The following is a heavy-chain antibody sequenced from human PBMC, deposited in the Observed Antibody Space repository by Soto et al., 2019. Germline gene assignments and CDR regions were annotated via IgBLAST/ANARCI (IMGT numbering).Heavy chain of an antibody. D-gene: IGHD5-18*01. CDR1: GGSSSSSSYY. V-gene: IGHV4-39*01. Sequence: SETLSLTCTVSGGSSSSSSYYWGWIRQPPGKGLEWIGSIYYSGSTYYNPSLKSRVTISVDTSKNQFSLKLSSVTAADTAVYYCARAGSYGSYYYYYYGMDVWGQGTTVTVSS. CDR2: IYYSGST. CDR3: ARAGSYGSYYYYYYGMDV. J-gene: IGHJ6*02.